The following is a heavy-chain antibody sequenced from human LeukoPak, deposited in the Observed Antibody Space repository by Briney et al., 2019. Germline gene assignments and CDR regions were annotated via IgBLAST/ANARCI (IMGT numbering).Heavy chain of an antibody. J-gene: IGHJ4*02. Sequence: SETLSLTCAVYGGSFSGYYWSWIRQPPGKGLEWIGEINHSGSTNYNPSLKSRVTISVDTSKNQFCLKLSSVTAADTAVYYCARIRYCSGGSCYSGFFDYWGQGTLVTVSS. CDR1: GGSFSGYY. D-gene: IGHD2-15*01. CDR3: ARIRYCSGGSCYSGFFDY. CDR2: INHSGST. V-gene: IGHV4-34*01.